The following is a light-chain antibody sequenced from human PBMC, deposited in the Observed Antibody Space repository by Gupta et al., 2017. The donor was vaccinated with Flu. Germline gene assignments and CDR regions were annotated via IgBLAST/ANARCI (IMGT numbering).Light chain of an antibody. V-gene: IGKV3-20*01. J-gene: IGKJ1*01. CDR3: QQDGSSPRT. CDR2: GAS. CDR1: QSVSSSY. Sequence: GTLSLSPGERATLSCRASQSVSSSYLAWYQQKPGQAPRLLIYGASSRATGIPDRFSGSGSGTDFTLTISRLEPEDFAVYYCQQDGSSPRTFGQGTKVEIK.